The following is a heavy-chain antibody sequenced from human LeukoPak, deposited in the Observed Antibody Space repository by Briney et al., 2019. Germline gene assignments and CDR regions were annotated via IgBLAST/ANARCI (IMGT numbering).Heavy chain of an antibody. V-gene: IGHV3-30*18. Sequence: GGSLRLSCAASEFTFSSYAMTWVRQAPGKGLEWVAVISYDGSNKYYADSVKGRFTISRDNSKNTLYLQMNSLRAEDTAVYYCAKAEYYYGSGPGNYYMDVWGKGTTVTVSS. D-gene: IGHD3-10*01. CDR1: EFTFSSYA. J-gene: IGHJ6*03. CDR2: ISYDGSNK. CDR3: AKAEYYYGSGPGNYYMDV.